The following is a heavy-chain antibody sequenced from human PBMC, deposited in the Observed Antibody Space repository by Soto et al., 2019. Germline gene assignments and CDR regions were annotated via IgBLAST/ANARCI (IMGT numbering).Heavy chain of an antibody. D-gene: IGHD6-13*01. Sequence: GGSLRLSCAASGFTFGSYGMHWVRQAPGKGLEWVAVIWYDGSNKYYADSVKGRFTISRDNSKNTLYLQMNSLRAEDTAVYYCARERIAAAGPPIYYYYYGMDVWGQGTTVTVSS. V-gene: IGHV3-33*01. CDR3: ARERIAAAGPPIYYYYYGMDV. CDR1: GFTFGSYG. J-gene: IGHJ6*02. CDR2: IWYDGSNK.